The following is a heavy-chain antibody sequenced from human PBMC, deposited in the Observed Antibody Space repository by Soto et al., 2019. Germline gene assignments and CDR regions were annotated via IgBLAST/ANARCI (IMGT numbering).Heavy chain of an antibody. CDR2: ISGSGGST. J-gene: IGHJ6*02. D-gene: IGHD3-10*01. V-gene: IGHV3-23*01. CDR3: AKELWFGELSDYYGMDV. Sequence: PGGSLRLSCAASGFTFSSYAMSWVRQSPGQGLEWVSAISGSGGSTYYADSVKGRFTISRDNSENTLYLQMNSLRAEDTAVYYCAKELWFGELSDYYGMDVWGQGTTVTVSS. CDR1: GFTFSSYA.